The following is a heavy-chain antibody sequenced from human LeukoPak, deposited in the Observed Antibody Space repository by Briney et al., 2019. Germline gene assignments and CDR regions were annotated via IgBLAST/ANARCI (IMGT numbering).Heavy chain of an antibody. CDR3: AREVAARVRNYYYYMDV. CDR2: ISAYNGNT. Sequence: ASVKVSCKASGYTFTSYGISWVRQAPGQGLEWMGWISAYNGNTNYAQKLQGRVTMTTDTSTSTAYMELRSLRSDDTAVYYCAREVAARVRNYYYYMDVWGKGTTVTVSS. J-gene: IGHJ6*03. V-gene: IGHV1-18*01. D-gene: IGHD6-6*01. CDR1: GYTFTSYG.